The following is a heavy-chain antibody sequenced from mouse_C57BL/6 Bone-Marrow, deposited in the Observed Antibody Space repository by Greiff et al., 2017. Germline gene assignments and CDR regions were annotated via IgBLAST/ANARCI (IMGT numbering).Heavy chain of an antibody. CDR1: GYTFTDYE. V-gene: IGHV1-15*01. J-gene: IGHJ2*01. D-gene: IGHD1-1*01. Sequence: VQLQQSGAELVRPGASVTLSCKASGYTFTDYEMHWVKQTPVHGLEWIGAIDPETGGTAYNQKFKGKAILTADKSSSTADMELRSLTSEDSAVYYCTGSEVITTVVARGYWGQGTTLTVSA. CDR3: TGSEVITTVVARGY. CDR2: IDPETGGT.